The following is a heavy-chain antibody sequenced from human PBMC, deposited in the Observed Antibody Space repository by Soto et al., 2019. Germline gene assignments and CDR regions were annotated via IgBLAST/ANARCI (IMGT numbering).Heavy chain of an antibody. CDR2: VYYSGDT. Sequence: SETLSLTCTVSGGSISSDYWNWIRQSPAKGLEWIGYVYYSGDTNYNPSLKSRVTISVATSKTQFSLTLSYVTAADTAVYYCARLSGQYHSYYFGMDVWGQGTTVTVS. J-gene: IGHJ6*02. CDR3: ARLSGQYHSYYFGMDV. V-gene: IGHV4-59*01. CDR1: GGSISSDY.